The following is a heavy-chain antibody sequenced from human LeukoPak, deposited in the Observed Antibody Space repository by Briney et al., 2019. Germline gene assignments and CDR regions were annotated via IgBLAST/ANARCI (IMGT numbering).Heavy chain of an antibody. CDR1: GGTFSSYA. D-gene: IGHD2-2*01. CDR3: AREVSCSSTSCPTAAFDI. CDR2: LIPIFGTA. Sequence: ASVKVSCKASGGTFSSYAISWVRQAPGQGLEWMGGLIPIFGTANYAQKFQGRVTITADESTSTAYMELSSLRSEDTAVYYCAREVSCSSTSCPTAAFDIWGQGTMVTVSS. J-gene: IGHJ3*02. V-gene: IGHV1-69*13.